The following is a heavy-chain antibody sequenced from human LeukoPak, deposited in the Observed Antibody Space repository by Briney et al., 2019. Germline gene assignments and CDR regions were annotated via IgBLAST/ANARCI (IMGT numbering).Heavy chain of an antibody. D-gene: IGHD2/OR15-2a*01. CDR3: ARDQSPYCNEPICYDAFDI. CDR1: GFTFSDYT. J-gene: IGHJ3*02. Sequence: PGGSLRLSCAASGFTFSDYTMNWVRQAPGKGLEWVSSISSSSSYIYYADSVKGRFTISRDNAKKSLYLQMNSLRAEDTAVYYCARDQSPYCNEPICYDAFDIWGQGTMVTVSS. V-gene: IGHV3-21*01. CDR2: ISSSSSYI.